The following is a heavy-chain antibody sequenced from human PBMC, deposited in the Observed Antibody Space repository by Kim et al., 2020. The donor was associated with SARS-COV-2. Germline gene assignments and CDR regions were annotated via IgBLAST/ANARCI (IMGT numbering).Heavy chain of an antibody. CDR3: ARALPPIIDWFDP. CDR2: IIPIFGTA. Sequence: SVKVSCKASGCTFSSYAISWVRQAPGQGLEWMGGIIPIFGTANYAQKFQGRVTITADESTSTAYMELSSLRSEDTAVYYCARALPPIIDWFDPWGQGALVTVSS. CDR1: GCTFSSYA. J-gene: IGHJ5*02. V-gene: IGHV1-69*13.